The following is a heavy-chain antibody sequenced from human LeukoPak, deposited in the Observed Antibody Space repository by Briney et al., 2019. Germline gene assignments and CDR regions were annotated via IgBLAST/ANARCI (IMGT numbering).Heavy chain of an antibody. CDR3: AKDEEGDCSRARCYRWFDP. CDR2: ISDSGGST. J-gene: IGHJ5*02. V-gene: IGHV3-23*01. D-gene: IGHD2-2*01. Sequence: EGSPRLSCAASGFTFRYYAMSWVRQAPGKGLEWVSSISDSGGSTNYADSVKGRLTISRDNSKNTLYLQMNSLRAEDTAVYYCAKDEEGDCSRARCYRWFDPWGQGTLVSVSS. CDR1: GFTFRYYA.